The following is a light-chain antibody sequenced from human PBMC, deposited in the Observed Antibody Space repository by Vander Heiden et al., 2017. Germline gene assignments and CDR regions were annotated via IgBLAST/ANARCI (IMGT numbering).Light chain of an antibody. V-gene: IGLV3-1*01. CDR2: QDK. CDR3: QTWDTDSMI. CDR1: KLGHKY. J-gene: IGLJ2*01. Sequence: SYDLTQPPSVSVSPGQTASLTCSGDKLGHKYISWYQQRPGQSHVRLLYQDKRRAAGIPERFAGSNSGNTATLTIGGTLAMDEDDYYWQTWDTDSMIFGGGTKLTVL.